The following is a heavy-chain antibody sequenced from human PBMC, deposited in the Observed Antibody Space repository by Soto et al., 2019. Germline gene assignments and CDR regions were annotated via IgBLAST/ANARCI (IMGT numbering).Heavy chain of an antibody. CDR2: IYPGDSDT. V-gene: IGHV5-51*01. Sequence: PGESLKISCKGSGYSFTSYWIGWVRQMPGKGLEWMGIIYPGDSDTRYSPSFQGQVTISADKSISTAYLQWGSLKASDTAMHYCARPRVRGVIILDFDYWGRGPLFTVCS. CDR1: GYSFTSYW. J-gene: IGHJ4*02. CDR3: ARPRVRGVIILDFDY. D-gene: IGHD3-10*01.